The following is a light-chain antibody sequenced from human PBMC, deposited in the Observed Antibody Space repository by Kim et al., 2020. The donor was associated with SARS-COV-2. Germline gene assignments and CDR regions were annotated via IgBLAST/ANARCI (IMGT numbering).Light chain of an antibody. J-gene: IGLJ3*02. CDR2: QDS. CDR1: KLGDKY. Sequence: SYELTQPPSVSVSPGQTASITCSGDKLGDKYACWYQQKPGQSPVLVIYQDSKRPSGIPERFSGSNSGNTATLTISGTQAMDEADYCCQAWDSSTAVFGGGTQVTVL. V-gene: IGLV3-1*01. CDR3: QAWDSSTAV.